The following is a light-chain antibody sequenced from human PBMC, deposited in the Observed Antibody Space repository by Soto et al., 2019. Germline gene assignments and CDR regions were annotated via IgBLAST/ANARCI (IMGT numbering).Light chain of an antibody. CDR1: QDIGNF. CDR3: QQFDNLPLT. CDR2: DAS. V-gene: IGKV1-33*01. Sequence: DIQMTQSPSSMSAFVGDRVTITCRASQDIGNFLAWYQQIPGKAPKLLIYDASNLEIGVPSRFSGSGSGTDFTFTITSLQPEDIATYYCQQFDNLPLTFGGGTKVDIK. J-gene: IGKJ4*01.